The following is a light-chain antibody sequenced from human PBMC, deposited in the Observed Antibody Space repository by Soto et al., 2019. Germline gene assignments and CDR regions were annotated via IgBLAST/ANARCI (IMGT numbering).Light chain of an antibody. CDR2: GNS. J-gene: IGLJ2*01. CDR1: SSNIGAGYD. Sequence: QAVLTPPPSVSGAPGQRVTISCTGSSSNIGAGYDVHWYQQLPGPAPKLLIYGNSNRPSGVPDRFSGSKSGTSASLAITGLQAEDEADYYCQSYDSSLSGRVVFGGGTQLTVL. V-gene: IGLV1-40*01. CDR3: QSYDSSLSGRVV.